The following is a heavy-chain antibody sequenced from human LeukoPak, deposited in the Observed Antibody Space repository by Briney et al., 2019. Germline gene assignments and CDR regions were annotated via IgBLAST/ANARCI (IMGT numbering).Heavy chain of an antibody. CDR3: ASVRGLNAFDI. Sequence: GGSLRLSCAASGFTFSSYSMNWVRQAPGKGLEWVSSISSSSSYIYYADSVKGRFTISRDNAKNSLYLQMNSLRAEDTAVYYCASVRGLNAFDIWGQGTMVTVSS. D-gene: IGHD3/OR15-3a*01. J-gene: IGHJ3*02. V-gene: IGHV3-21*01. CDR1: GFTFSSYS. CDR2: ISSSSSYI.